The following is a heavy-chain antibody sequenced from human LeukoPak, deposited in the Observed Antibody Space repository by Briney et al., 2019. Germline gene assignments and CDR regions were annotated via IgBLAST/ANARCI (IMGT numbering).Heavy chain of an antibody. D-gene: IGHD1-26*01. Sequence: GRSLRLSCAASGFTFSSYGMHWVRQAPGKGLEWVAVISHDGSKEYYADSVKGRFTISRDNSKNTLYLQMNSLRDEDTAVYYCAKDPYSGSFEYFQHWGQGTLVTVSS. J-gene: IGHJ1*01. CDR2: ISHDGSKE. CDR1: GFTFSSYG. CDR3: AKDPYSGSFEYFQH. V-gene: IGHV3-30*18.